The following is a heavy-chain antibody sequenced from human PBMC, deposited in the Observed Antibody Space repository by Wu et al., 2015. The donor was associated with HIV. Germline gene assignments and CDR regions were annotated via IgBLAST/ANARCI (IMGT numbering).Heavy chain of an antibody. CDR3: ARDQATYYYDSSGAGAFDI. J-gene: IGHJ3*02. CDR1: GGTFSSYA. D-gene: IGHD3-22*01. Sequence: QVQLVQSGAEVKKPGSSVKVSCKASGGTFSSYAISWVRQAPGQGLEWMGRIIPIFGTANYAQKFQGRVTITADESTSTAYMELSSLRSEDTAVYYCARDQATYYYDSSGAGAFDIWGQGTMVTVSS. CDR2: IIPIFGTA. V-gene: IGHV1-69*13.